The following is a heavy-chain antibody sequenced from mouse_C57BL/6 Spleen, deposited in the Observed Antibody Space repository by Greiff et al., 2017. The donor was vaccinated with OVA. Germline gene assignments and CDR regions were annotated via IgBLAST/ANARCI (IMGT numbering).Heavy chain of an antibody. CDR2: IYPGDGDT. J-gene: IGHJ2*01. V-gene: IGHV1-82*01. D-gene: IGHD3-2*02. Sequence: QVQLQQSGPELVKPGASVKISCKASGYAFSSSWMHWVKQRPGKGLEWIGRIYPGDGDTNYNGKFKGKATLTADTSSSTAYMQLSSLTSEDSAAYFGAREDSSGPGGYWGQGTTLTVSS. CDR1: GYAFSSSW. CDR3: AREDSSGPGGY.